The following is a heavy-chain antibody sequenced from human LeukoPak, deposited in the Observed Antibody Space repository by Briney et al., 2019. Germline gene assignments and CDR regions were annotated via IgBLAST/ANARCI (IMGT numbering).Heavy chain of an antibody. Sequence: GGSLRLSCAASGFTFSSYSMNWVRQAPGKGLEWVSSISSSSSYIYYADSVKGRFTISRDNAKNSLYLQMNSLRAEDTAVYYCARHIFSPGALGLWGQGTLVTVSS. CDR3: ARHIFSPGALGL. V-gene: IGHV3-21*01. D-gene: IGHD3-9*01. CDR1: GFTFSSYS. J-gene: IGHJ4*02. CDR2: ISSSSSYI.